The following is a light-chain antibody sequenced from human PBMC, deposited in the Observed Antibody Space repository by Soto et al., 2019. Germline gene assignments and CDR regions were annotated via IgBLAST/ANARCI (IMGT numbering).Light chain of an antibody. CDR1: QSVSSN. CDR3: QQYNNWPPT. Sequence: TQSPGTLSLSPGERATLSSRASQSVSSNLAWYQQKPGQAPRLLIYGASTRATGIPARFSGSGSGTEFTLTISSLQSEDFAVYYCQQYNNWPPTFGQGTKVDIK. J-gene: IGKJ1*01. CDR2: GAS. V-gene: IGKV3-15*01.